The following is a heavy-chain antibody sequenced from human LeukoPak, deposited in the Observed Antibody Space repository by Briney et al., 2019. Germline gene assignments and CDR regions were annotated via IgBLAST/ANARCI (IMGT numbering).Heavy chain of an antibody. CDR1: GYTFTGYY. CDR2: INPNSGGT. V-gene: IGHV1-2*02. D-gene: IGHD3-9*01. CDR3: ARRLRYFDWLRTWGLKHYFDY. J-gene: IGHJ4*02. Sequence: ASVKVSCKASGYTFTGYYMHWVRQAPGQGLEWMGWINPNSGGTNYAQKFQGRVTMTRDTSISTAYMGLSRLRSDDTAVYYCARRLRYFDWLRTWGLKHYFDYWGQGTLVTVSS.